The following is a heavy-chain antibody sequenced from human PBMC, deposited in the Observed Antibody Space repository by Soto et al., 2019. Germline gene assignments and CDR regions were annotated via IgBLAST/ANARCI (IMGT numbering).Heavy chain of an antibody. CDR2: IYYSGST. D-gene: IGHD3-16*01. CDR3: ARGMIEYLDAFDI. CDR1: GGSISSYY. Sequence: SETLSLTCTVSGGSISSYYWGWIRQPPGKGLEWIGYIYYSGSTNYNPSLKSRVTISVDTSKNQFSLKLSSVTAADTAVYYCARGMIEYLDAFDIWGQGTMVTVS. J-gene: IGHJ3*02. V-gene: IGHV4-59*01.